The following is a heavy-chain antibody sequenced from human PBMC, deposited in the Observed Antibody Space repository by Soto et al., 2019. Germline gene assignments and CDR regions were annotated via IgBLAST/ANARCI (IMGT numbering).Heavy chain of an antibody. CDR2: LTRGGTS. V-gene: IGHV3-11*01. CDR3: TKRATTVPTPGNYFDS. Sequence: QVQPVESGGGLVKPGGSLRLSCAASGFTFGDFYMSWIRQAPGKGLEWVSTLTRGGTSYYADSVQGRFTVSRDNSKNTVSLQMHSLRAEDTALYYCTKRATTVPTPGNYFDSWGQGTLVTVSS. CDR1: GFTFGDFY. D-gene: IGHD1-1*01. J-gene: IGHJ4*02.